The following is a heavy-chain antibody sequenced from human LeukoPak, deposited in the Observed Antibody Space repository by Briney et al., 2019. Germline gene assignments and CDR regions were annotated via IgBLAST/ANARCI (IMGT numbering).Heavy chain of an antibody. D-gene: IGHD5-12*01. CDR1: GLTFSSYA. Sequence: PGGSLRLSCAASGLTFSSYAMNWVRQAPGRGPEWVSGITSSGGSTHYTDSVKGRFTISRDSSKNTLYLQMNSLRVEDTAVYYCAKLAPDEYSGDDGDYWGQGTLVTVSS. J-gene: IGHJ4*02. CDR3: AKLAPDEYSGDDGDY. CDR2: ITSSGGST. V-gene: IGHV3-23*01.